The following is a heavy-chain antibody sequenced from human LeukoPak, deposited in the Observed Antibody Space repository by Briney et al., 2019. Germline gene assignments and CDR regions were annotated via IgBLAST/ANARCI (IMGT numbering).Heavy chain of an antibody. CDR1: GGSIRSY. V-gene: IGHV4-4*07. Sequence: SETLSLTCTVSGGSIRSYWSWIRQPAGKGLEWIGRIYGSGSTDYNPSLKSRVTISVDTSKNQFSLKLSSVTAADTAVYYCARDSYYYDSSGSNWFDPWGQGTLVTVSS. CDR3: ARDSYYYDSSGSNWFDP. D-gene: IGHD3-22*01. CDR2: IYGSGST. J-gene: IGHJ5*02.